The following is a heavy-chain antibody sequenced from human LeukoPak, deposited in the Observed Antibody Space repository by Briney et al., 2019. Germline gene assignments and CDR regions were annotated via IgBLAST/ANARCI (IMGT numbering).Heavy chain of an antibody. CDR1: SGSVNSGGYY. J-gene: IGHJ4*02. D-gene: IGHD3-16*01. Sequence: SETLSLTCTVSSGSVNSGGYYWSWIRQPPGKGLEWIGSIYYSGSTNYNPSLKSRVAISVDTSKNQFSLKLSSVTAADTAVFYCARKRGYYFDYWGQGTLVTVSS. CDR2: IYYSGST. CDR3: ARKRGYYFDY. V-gene: IGHV4-30-2*03.